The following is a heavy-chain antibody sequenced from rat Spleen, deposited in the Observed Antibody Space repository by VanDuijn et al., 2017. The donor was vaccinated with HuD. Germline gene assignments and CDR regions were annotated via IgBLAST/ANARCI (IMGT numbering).Heavy chain of an antibody. J-gene: IGHJ2*01. V-gene: IGHV2-43*01. CDR2: IWTGGST. Sequence: QVQLKESGPGLVQPSQTLSLTCTVSGFSLTRYHVTWVRQPPGKGLEWMGVIWTGGSTSYNSLLKSRLSISRDISKSQVFLRMTSLQTEDTAMYFCVSSNWGADWGQGVMVTVSS. CDR1: GFSLTRYH. D-gene: IGHD5-1*01. CDR3: VSSNWGAD.